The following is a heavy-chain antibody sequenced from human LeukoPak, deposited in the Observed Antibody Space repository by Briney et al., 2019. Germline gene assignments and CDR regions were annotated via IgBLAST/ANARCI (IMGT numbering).Heavy chain of an antibody. Sequence: GGSLRLSCAASGFTFSSYAMSWVRQAPGKGLEWVSAISGSGGSTYYADSVKGRFTISRDNAKNSLYLQMNSLRAEDTAVYYCARDSSYYDSSGYLQGYWGQGTLVTVSS. J-gene: IGHJ4*02. V-gene: IGHV3-23*01. D-gene: IGHD3-22*01. CDR1: GFTFSSYA. CDR3: ARDSSYYDSSGYLQGY. CDR2: ISGSGGST.